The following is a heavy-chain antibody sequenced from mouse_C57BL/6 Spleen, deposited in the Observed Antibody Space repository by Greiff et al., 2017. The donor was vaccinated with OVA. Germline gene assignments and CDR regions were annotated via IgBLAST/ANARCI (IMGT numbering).Heavy chain of an antibody. CDR1: GFTFSNYW. CDR3: TGSYDGYYKDFDY. V-gene: IGHV6-3*01. CDR2: IRLKSDNYAT. D-gene: IGHD2-3*01. Sequence: EVKLEESGGGLVQPGGSMKLSCVASGFTFSNYWMNWVRQSPEKGLEWVAQIRLKSDNYATHYAESVKGRFTISRDDSKSSVYLQMNNLRAEDTGIYYCTGSYDGYYKDFDYWGQGTTLTVSS. J-gene: IGHJ2*01.